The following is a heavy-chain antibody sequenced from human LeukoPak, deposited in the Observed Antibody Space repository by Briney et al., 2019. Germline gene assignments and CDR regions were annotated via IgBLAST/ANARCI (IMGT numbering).Heavy chain of an antibody. CDR3: ARDRVTVVSDDAFDI. Sequence: ASVKVSCKASGYTFTSYDINWVRQATGQGLEWMGWMNPNSGNTGYAQKLQGRVTMTTDTSTSTAYMELRSLRSDDTAVYYCARDRVTVVSDDAFDIWGQGTMVTVSS. CDR2: MNPNSGNT. CDR1: GYTFTSYD. V-gene: IGHV1-8*01. J-gene: IGHJ3*02. D-gene: IGHD4-23*01.